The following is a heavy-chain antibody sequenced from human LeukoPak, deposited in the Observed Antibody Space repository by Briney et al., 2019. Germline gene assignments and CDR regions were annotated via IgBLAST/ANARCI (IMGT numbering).Heavy chain of an antibody. V-gene: IGHV3-23*01. CDR2: VSGRDDST. Sequence: GGPLRLSCAASGFTFSNYAMSWVRQAPGKGLEWVSAVSGRDDSTYYADSVKGRFTISRDTSKNTLYLQMNSLRAEDTAVYYCAKWGDYDILTGYYDPDYWGQGTLVTVSS. D-gene: IGHD3-9*01. J-gene: IGHJ4*02. CDR1: GFTFSNYA. CDR3: AKWGDYDILTGYYDPDY.